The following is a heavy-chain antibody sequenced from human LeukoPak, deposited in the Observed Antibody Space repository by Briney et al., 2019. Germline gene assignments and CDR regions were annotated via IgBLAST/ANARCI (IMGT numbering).Heavy chain of an antibody. J-gene: IGHJ4*02. CDR2: ISSNGGST. CDR1: GFTFSGYA. D-gene: IGHD4-11*01. CDR3: ARGVTTHTFDY. Sequence: GGSLRLSCAASGFTFSGYAMHWVRQAPGKGLEYVSAISSNGGSTYYANSVKGRFTISRDNSKNTLYLQMGSLGAEDMAVYYCARGVTTHTFDYWGQGTLVTVSS. V-gene: IGHV3-64*01.